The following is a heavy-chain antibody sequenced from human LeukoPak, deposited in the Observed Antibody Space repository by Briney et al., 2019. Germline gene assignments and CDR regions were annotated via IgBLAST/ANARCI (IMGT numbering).Heavy chain of an antibody. CDR3: STAKFDN. CDR2: TNIDSITV. V-gene: IGHV3-48*01. CDR1: GLPLSSYS. Sequence: GESLTLSCAASGLPLSSYSIHCVRPAPGKGLEWVSYTNIDSITVNYADCVKGLFSISRDNAKNSLYLQMNSLRADETAVYYCSTAKFDNWGQGTLVTVSS. J-gene: IGHJ4*02.